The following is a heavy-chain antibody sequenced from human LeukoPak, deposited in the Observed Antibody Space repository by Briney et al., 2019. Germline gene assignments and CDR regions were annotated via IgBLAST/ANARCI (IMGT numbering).Heavy chain of an antibody. CDR3: ARDRGGATWFDY. J-gene: IGHJ4*02. V-gene: IGHV4-30-4*08. D-gene: IGHD1-26*01. CDR1: GGSISSGDYY. Sequence: SETLSLTCTVSGGSISSGDYYWSWIRQPPGKGREWIGYIYYSGSTYYNPSLKSRVTISVDTSKNQFSLKLSSVTAADTAVYYCARDRGGATWFDYWGQGTLVTVSS. CDR2: IYYSGST.